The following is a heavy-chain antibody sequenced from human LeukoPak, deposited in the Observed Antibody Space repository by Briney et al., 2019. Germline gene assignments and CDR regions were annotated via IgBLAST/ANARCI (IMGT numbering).Heavy chain of an antibody. V-gene: IGHV3-74*01. J-gene: IGHJ4*02. Sequence: GGSLRLSCAASGFTFSSYWMHWVLQAPGKGLVWVSRINSDGSSTSYADSVKGRFTISRDNAKNTLYLQMNSLRAEDTAVYYCARGTYYDFWSGYYKIENFDYWGQGTLVTVSS. CDR1: GFTFSSYW. D-gene: IGHD3-3*01. CDR3: ARGTYYDFWSGYYKIENFDY. CDR2: INSDGSST.